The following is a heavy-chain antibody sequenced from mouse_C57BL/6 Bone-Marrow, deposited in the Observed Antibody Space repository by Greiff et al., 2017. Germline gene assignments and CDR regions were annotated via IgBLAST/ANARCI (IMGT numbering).Heavy chain of an antibody. CDR2: IDPSDSET. V-gene: IGHV1-52*01. CDR1: GYTFTSYW. CDR3: ARKGHYYGGSYWYFDV. D-gene: IGHD1-1*01. Sequence: QVQLQQPGAELVRPGSSVKLSCKASGYTFTSYWMHWVKQRPIQGLEWIGNIDPSDSETHYNQKFKDKATLTVDKSSSTAYMQLSSLTSEDSAVYYCARKGHYYGGSYWYFDVWGTGTTVTVSS. J-gene: IGHJ1*03.